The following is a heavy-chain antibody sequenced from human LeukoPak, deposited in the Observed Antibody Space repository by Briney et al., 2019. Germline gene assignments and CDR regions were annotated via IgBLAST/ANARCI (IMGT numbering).Heavy chain of an antibody. CDR3: AKGSGFGELGYYYYYMDV. J-gene: IGHJ6*03. V-gene: IGHV3-23*01. CDR2: SSGSGGYT. CDR1: GFTFSSYA. D-gene: IGHD3-10*01. Sequence: PGGPLRLSCAASGFTFSSYAMTWVRQAPGKGLEWVSTSSGSGGYTYYADSVKGRFTISRDNSKNTLYLQMNSLSAEDTAVYYCAKGSGFGELGYYYYYMDVWGKGTTVTVSS.